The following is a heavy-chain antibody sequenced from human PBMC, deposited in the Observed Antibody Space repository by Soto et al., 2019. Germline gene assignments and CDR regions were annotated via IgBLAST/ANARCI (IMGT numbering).Heavy chain of an antibody. Sequence: GGSLILSCAASGFTFSTYTMDWVRQAPGKGLEWVSSVSSTSTYIYYADSLKGRFTISRDNAKNSLFLQMNSLRVDDTAVYYCVRVVMAARTKCFDPWGQGT. V-gene: IGHV3-21*01. CDR3: VRVVMAARTKCFDP. CDR1: GFTFSTYT. CDR2: VSSTSTYI. D-gene: IGHD6-6*01. J-gene: IGHJ5*02.